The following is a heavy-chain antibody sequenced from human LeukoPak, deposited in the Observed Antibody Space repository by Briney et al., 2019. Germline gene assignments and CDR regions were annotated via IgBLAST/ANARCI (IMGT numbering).Heavy chain of an antibody. V-gene: IGHV4-59*01. D-gene: IGHD5-12*01. Sequence: SETLSLTCTVSGGSISNYYWSWIRQPPGKGLEWIGYIYDIGSTNYNPSLKSRVTISIDTSESQISLKLRSLTAADTAVYYCAKERAQWLRSAFDVWGQGTVVTVSS. J-gene: IGHJ3*01. CDR3: AKERAQWLRSAFDV. CDR2: IYDIGST. CDR1: GGSISNYY.